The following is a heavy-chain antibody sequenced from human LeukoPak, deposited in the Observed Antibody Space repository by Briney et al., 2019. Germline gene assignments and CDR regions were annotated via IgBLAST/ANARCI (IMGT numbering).Heavy chain of an antibody. D-gene: IGHD3-3*01. CDR1: GYSISSGYY. J-gene: IGHJ4*02. Sequence: PSETLSLTCTVSGYSISSGYYWGWIRQPPGKGLEWIGSIYHSGSTYYNPSLKSRVTISVDTSKNQFSLKLSSVTAADTAVYYCARESRVVINLVDYWGQGTLVTVSS. CDR2: IYHSGST. CDR3: ARESRVVINLVDY. V-gene: IGHV4-38-2*02.